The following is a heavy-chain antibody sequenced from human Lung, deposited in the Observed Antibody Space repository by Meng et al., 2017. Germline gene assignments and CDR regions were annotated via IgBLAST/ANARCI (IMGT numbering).Heavy chain of an antibody. J-gene: IGHJ1*01. CDR1: GFAFTDHW. CDR3: TNDRLNH. Sequence: VQLVESGGGFVPPGWSLRLSGAAAGFAFTDHWMHLVRQGPGKGLVWVSRINRDGTKPTYADSVKGRFTISRDNAKNTLYLQMNNLRAEDTAFYYCTNDRLNHWGQGALVTVSS. V-gene: IGHV3-74*01. D-gene: IGHD1-1*01. CDR2: INRDGTKP.